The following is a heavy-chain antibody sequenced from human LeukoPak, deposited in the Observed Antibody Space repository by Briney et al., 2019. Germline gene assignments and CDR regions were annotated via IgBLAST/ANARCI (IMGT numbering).Heavy chain of an antibody. J-gene: IGHJ5*02. D-gene: IGHD6-13*01. CDR1: GDSVSSNSAA. CDR2: TYYRSKWYN. V-gene: IGHV6-1*01. Sequence: SQTLSLTCAISGDSVSSNSAAWNWIRQSPSRGLEWLGRTYYRSKWYNDYAVSVKSRITINPDTSKNQFSLQLNSVTPEDTAVYYCARDRASSSWSTYNWFDPWGQGTLVTVSS. CDR3: ARDRASSSWSTYNWFDP.